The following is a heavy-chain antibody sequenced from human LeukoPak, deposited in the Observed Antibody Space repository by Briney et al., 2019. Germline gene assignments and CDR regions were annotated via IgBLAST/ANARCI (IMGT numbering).Heavy chain of an antibody. V-gene: IGHV3-48*01. J-gene: IGHJ6*02. CDR3: ARVPGPTHYYYYGMDV. CDR2: IRSSSET. CDR1: GFIFSQYS. Sequence: GGSLRLSCAASGFIFSQYSMNWVRQAPGKGLEWVSHIRSSSETFYADSVKGRFTISRDNSKNTLYLQMNSLRAEDTAVYYCARVPGPTHYYYYGMDVWGQGTTVTVSS.